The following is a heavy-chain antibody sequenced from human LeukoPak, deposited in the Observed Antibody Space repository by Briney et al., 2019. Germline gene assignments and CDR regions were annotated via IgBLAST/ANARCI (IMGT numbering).Heavy chain of an antibody. CDR2: ISGSGGST. D-gene: IGHD6-19*01. CDR3: AKDYSGYSSGWGHGAFDI. CDR1: GFTFSSYA. J-gene: IGHJ3*02. Sequence: PGGSLRPSCAASGFTFSSYAMSWVRQAPGKGLEWVSAISGSGGSTYYADSVKGRFTISRDNSKNTLYLQMNSLRAEDTAVYYCAKDYSGYSSGWGHGAFDIWGQGTMVTVSS. V-gene: IGHV3-23*01.